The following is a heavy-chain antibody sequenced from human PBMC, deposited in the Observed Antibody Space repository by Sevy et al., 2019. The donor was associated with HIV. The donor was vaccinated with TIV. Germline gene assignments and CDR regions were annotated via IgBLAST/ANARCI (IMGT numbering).Heavy chain of an antibody. CDR2: IGTAGDT. V-gene: IGHV3-13*01. D-gene: IGHD3-10*01. J-gene: IGHJ4*02. CDR1: GFTFSSYD. Sequence: GGSLRLSCAASGFTFSSYDMHWVRQATGKGLEWVSAIGTAGDTYYPGSVKGRFTISRENAKNSLCLQMNSLRAGDTAVYYCARGTYYYGSGIGAYYFDYWGQGTLVTVSS. CDR3: ARGTYYYGSGIGAYYFDY.